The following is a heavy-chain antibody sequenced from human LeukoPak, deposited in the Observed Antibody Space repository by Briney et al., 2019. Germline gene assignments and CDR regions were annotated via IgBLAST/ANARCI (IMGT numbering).Heavy chain of an antibody. CDR2: IYHSGST. V-gene: IGHV4-30-2*01. D-gene: IGHD4-23*01. J-gene: IGHJ3*02. CDR1: GGSLSSGGYY. Sequence: PSQTLSLTCPVSGGSLSSGGYYWSWIRQPPGKGLEWFGYIYHSGSTYYNPSLKSRVTISVDRSKNPFSLKLSSVTAADTAVYYCAKLRNVSKGNAFDIWGQGTMVTVSS. CDR3: AKLRNVSKGNAFDI.